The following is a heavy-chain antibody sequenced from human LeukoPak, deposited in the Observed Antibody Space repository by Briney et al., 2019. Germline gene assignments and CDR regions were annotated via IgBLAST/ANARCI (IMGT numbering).Heavy chain of an antibody. V-gene: IGHV1-18*01. CDR2: ISAYNGNT. D-gene: IGHD3-22*01. CDR1: GYTFTSYG. CDR3: ATDSGNYYDSSGYY. J-gene: IGHJ4*02. Sequence: ASVKVSCKASGYTFTSYGISWVRQAPGQGLEWMGWISAYNGNTNYAQKLQGRVTMTTDTSTSTAYMELSSLRSEDTAVYYCATDSGNYYDSSGYYWGQGTLVTVSS.